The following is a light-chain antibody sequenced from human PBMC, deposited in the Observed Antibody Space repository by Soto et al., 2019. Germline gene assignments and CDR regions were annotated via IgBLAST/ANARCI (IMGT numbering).Light chain of an antibody. CDR1: QNVSSSY. V-gene: IGKV3-20*01. CDR3: QQCSSSPS. CDR2: DTS. Sequence: EIVLTQSPGTLSLSPGERATLSCRASQNVSSSYLAWYQQKPGQAPRLLIYDTSSRATGIPDRFSGSGSGKDFTLAISRLEPEDVAGYYCQQCSSSPSFGQGNKMKIK. J-gene: IGKJ1*01.